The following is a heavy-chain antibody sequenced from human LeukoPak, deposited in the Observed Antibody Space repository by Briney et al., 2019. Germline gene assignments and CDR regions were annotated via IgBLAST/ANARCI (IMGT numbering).Heavy chain of an antibody. Sequence: GGSLRLSCAACGFTFSSYDMHWVRQAPGKGLEWVAVISYDGSNKYYADSVKGRFTISRDNSKNTLYLQMNSLRAEDTAVYCCARDRGYCSGGSCYYFDYWGQGTLVTVSS. CDR2: ISYDGSNK. CDR3: ARDRGYCSGGSCYYFDY. CDR1: GFTFSSYD. V-gene: IGHV3-30-3*01. D-gene: IGHD2-15*01. J-gene: IGHJ4*02.